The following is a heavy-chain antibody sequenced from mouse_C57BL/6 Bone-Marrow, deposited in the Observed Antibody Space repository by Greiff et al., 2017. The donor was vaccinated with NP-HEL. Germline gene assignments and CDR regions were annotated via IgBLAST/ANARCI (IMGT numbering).Heavy chain of an antibody. CDR2: IDPETGGT. J-gene: IGHJ3*01. D-gene: IGHD1-1*01. CDR3: TRAHYYGSSSWFAY. V-gene: IGHV1-15*01. Sequence: LVESGAELVRPGASVTLSCKASGYTFTDYEMHWVKQTPVHGLEWIGAIDPETGGTSYNQKFKGKAILTADKSSSTAYMELRSLTSEDSAVYYCTRAHYYGSSSWFAYWGQGTLVTVSA. CDR1: GYTFTDYE.